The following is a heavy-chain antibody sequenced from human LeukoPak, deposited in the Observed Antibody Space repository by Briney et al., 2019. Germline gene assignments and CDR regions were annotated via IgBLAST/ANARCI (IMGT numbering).Heavy chain of an antibody. J-gene: IGHJ4*02. D-gene: IGHD3-10*01. CDR3: ARYYYGSGSGTRYFDY. V-gene: IGHV3-48*03. Sequence: GGPLRLSCAASGFTFSSYEMNWVRQAPGKGLEWVSYISSSGSTIYYAVSVKGRFTISRDNAKNSLYLQMNSLRAEDTAVYYCARYYYGSGSGTRYFDYWGQGTLVTVSS. CDR1: GFTFSSYE. CDR2: ISSSGSTI.